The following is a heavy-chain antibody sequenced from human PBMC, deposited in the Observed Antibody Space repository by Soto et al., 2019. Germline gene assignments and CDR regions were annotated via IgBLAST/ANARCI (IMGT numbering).Heavy chain of an antibody. J-gene: IGHJ5*01. Sequence: PGGSLRLSCAASGFTFSSYGMHWVRQAPGKGLEWVAVISYDGSNKYYADSVKGRFTISGDNSKNTLYLQMNSLRAEDTAVYYCAKDLVDDGSGENWFDSWGQGTLVTVSS. CDR2: ISYDGSNK. V-gene: IGHV3-30*18. D-gene: IGHD3-10*01. CDR1: GFTFSSYG. CDR3: AKDLVDDGSGENWFDS.